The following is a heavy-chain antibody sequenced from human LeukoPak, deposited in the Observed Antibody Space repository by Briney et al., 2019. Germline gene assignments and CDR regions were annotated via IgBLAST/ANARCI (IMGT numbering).Heavy chain of an antibody. V-gene: IGHV4-59*01. Sequence: NSSETLSLTCTVSGGSISSYYWSWIRQPPGKGLEWIGYIYYSGSTNYNPSLKSRATISVDTSKNQFSLKLSSVTAADTAVYYCARSIAAAAMDGMDVWGQGTTVTVSS. D-gene: IGHD6-13*01. CDR2: IYYSGST. CDR1: GGSISSYY. J-gene: IGHJ6*02. CDR3: ARSIAAAAMDGMDV.